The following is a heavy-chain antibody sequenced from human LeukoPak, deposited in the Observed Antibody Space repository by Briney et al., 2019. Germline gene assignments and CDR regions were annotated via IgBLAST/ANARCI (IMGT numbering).Heavy chain of an antibody. CDR1: GYTFTGYY. D-gene: IGHD6-6*01. CDR2: INPNSGGT. CDR3: ARGSGSSSWDPFDY. Sequence: ASVKVSCKASGYTFTGYYMHWVRQAPGQGLGWMGWINPNSGGTNYAQKFQGRVTMTRDTSISTAYMELSRLRYDDTAVFYCARGSGSSSWDPFDYWGQGTLVTVSS. J-gene: IGHJ4*02. V-gene: IGHV1-2*02.